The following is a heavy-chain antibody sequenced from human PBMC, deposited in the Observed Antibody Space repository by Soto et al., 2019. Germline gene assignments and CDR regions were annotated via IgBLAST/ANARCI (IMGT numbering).Heavy chain of an antibody. D-gene: IGHD6-6*01. CDR1: GFTFSTYA. Sequence: GGSLRLSCAASGFTFSTYAISWVRQAPGKGLEWVSSISGSGGSTYYADSVKGRFTISRDNSKSTLFLQMDSLRADDTAVYYCAMVISSSSSGGAWGQGTLVTVSS. V-gene: IGHV3-23*01. CDR2: ISGSGGST. CDR3: AMVISSSSSGGA. J-gene: IGHJ4*02.